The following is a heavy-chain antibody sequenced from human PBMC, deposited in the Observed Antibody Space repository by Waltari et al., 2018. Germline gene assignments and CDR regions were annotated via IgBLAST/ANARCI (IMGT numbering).Heavy chain of an antibody. CDR1: GFTFRSYT. Sequence: EVQLVESGGGLVKPGGSLMTFCAASGFTFRSYTMNWVRQAPGKGLEWVSSITSGSSYIYYADSLKGRFTISRDNAKNTVYLEMNSLRAEDTAVYYCSRSPAGYSRSDYWGQGTLVTVSS. CDR3: SRSPAGYSRSDY. V-gene: IGHV3-21*01. CDR2: ITSGSSYI. D-gene: IGHD5-18*01. J-gene: IGHJ4*02.